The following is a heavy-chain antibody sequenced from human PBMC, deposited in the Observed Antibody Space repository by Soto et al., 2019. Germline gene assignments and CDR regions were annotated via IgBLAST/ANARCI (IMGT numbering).Heavy chain of an antibody. D-gene: IGHD1-1*01. J-gene: IGHJ3*01. CDR1: GDSLNIYY. CDR2: VDRSGNT. Sequence: QVQLQESGPGLVKPSETPSLTCTVSGDSLNIYYWSWIRQPPGKGLEWIGYVDRSGNTNYNPSLKSRVTISVDTSKNQISLKLNSVTAADTAIYYCARETTTDTLHDAFELWGRGTMVIVSS. V-gene: IGHV4-59*01. CDR3: ARETTTDTLHDAFEL.